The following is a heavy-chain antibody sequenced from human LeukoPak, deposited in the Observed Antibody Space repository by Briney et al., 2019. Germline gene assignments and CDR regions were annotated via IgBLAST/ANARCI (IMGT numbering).Heavy chain of an antibody. D-gene: IGHD5-18*01. Sequence: ASVKVSCKASGYTFTSYTMNWVRQAPGQGLEWMGWINTNTGNPTYAQGFTGRFVFSLDTSASTAHLQISSLKAEDTAVYHCARGGQLWLRKGWYFDLWGRGTLVTVSS. CDR3: ARGGQLWLRKGWYFDL. CDR2: INTNTGNP. J-gene: IGHJ2*01. CDR1: GYTFTSYT. V-gene: IGHV7-4-1*02.